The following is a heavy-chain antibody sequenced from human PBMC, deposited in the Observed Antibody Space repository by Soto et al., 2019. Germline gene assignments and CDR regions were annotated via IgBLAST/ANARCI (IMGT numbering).Heavy chain of an antibody. D-gene: IGHD1-1*01. V-gene: IGHV4-34*01. CDR2: INHSGST. J-gene: IGHJ4*02. Sequence: SETLSLTCAVYGGSFSGYYWSWIRQPPGKGLEWIGEINHSGSTNYNPSLKSRVTISVDTSKNQFSLKLSSVTAADTALYYCAKDRGENWNVFDYWGQGTLVTVSS. CDR1: GGSFSGYY. CDR3: AKDRGENWNVFDY.